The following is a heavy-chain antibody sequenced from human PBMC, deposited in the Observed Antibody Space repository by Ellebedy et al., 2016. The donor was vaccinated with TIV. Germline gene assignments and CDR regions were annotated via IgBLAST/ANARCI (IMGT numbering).Heavy chain of an antibody. Sequence: ASVKVSCKASGYTFISYGIGWVRQAPGQGPEWMGWITVYNGKTHYAQKVQGRVTMTTDTSTSTAYMELRGLRSDDTAVYSCGRFVSDYIWGSYRLDYWGQGTLVTVSS. CDR3: GRFVSDYIWGSYRLDY. CDR1: GYTFISYG. V-gene: IGHV1-18*01. D-gene: IGHD3-16*02. CDR2: ITVYNGKT. J-gene: IGHJ4*02.